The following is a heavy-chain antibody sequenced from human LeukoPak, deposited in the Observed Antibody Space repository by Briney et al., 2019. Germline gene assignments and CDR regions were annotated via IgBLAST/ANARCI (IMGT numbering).Heavy chain of an antibody. V-gene: IGHV4-39*01. J-gene: IGHJ4*02. CDR2: IYYGGSS. Sequence: SETLSLTCTVSGGSISSSRYYRGWIRQPPGKGLEWIVTIYYGGSSYYNPSLKSRVTISVDTSKNQFSLKLSSVTAADTAMYYCAKTGDYGDYGWPFFDHWGQGTLVTVSS. CDR3: AKTGDYGDYGWPFFDH. CDR1: GGSISSSRYY. D-gene: IGHD4-17*01.